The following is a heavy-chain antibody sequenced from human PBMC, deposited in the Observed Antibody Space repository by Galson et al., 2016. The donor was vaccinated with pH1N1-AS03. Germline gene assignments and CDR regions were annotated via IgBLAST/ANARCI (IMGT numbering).Heavy chain of an antibody. J-gene: IGHJ4*02. CDR1: GFTFSRYG. CDR3: ARGRGYGQYYFDY. D-gene: IGHD3-10*01. Sequence: SLRLSCAASGFTFSRYGMHWVRQAPGKGLEWVAVIWYDGSNKYYADSVKGRFTISRDNTKNTLYLQMNSLRVEDTAVYFCARGRGYGQYYFDYWGQGTLVTVSS. CDR2: IWYDGSNK. V-gene: IGHV3-33*08.